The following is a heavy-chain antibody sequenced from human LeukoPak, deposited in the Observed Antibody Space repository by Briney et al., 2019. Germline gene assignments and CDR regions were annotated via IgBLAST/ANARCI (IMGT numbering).Heavy chain of an antibody. CDR3: ARDFCSGGSCYSYFHY. Sequence: PSETLSLTCSVSGGSISGYYWSWIRQPPGKGLEWIGYIYSSGGTNYSPSLKSRVTISLDTSKNQFSLRLSSVTAADTAVYYCARDFCSGGSCYSYFHYWGQGTLVTVSS. J-gene: IGHJ4*02. CDR1: GGSISGYY. CDR2: IYSSGGT. V-gene: IGHV4-59*01. D-gene: IGHD2-15*01.